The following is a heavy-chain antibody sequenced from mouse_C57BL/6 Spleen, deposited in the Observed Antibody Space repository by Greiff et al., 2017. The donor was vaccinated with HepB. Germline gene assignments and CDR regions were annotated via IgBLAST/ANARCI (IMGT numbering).Heavy chain of an antibody. CDR1: GFTFSSYA. CDR3: MTTVVATYYAMDY. CDR2: ISSGGDYI. Sequence: EVQLVESGEGLVKPGGSLKLSCAASGFTFSSYAMSWVRQTPEKRLEWVAYISSGGDYIYYADTVKGRFTISRDNARNTLYLQMSSLKYEDTAMYYCMTTVVATYYAMDYWGQGTSVTVSS. J-gene: IGHJ4*01. D-gene: IGHD1-1*01. V-gene: IGHV5-9-1*02.